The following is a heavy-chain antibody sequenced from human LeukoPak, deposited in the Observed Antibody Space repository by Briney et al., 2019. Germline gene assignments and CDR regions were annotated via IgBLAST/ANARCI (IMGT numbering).Heavy chain of an antibody. V-gene: IGHV3-23*01. CDR3: AKAEGYDILTGLDY. D-gene: IGHD3-9*01. CDR2: IGASGGST. Sequence: PGGSLRLSCETSGFTFSSYATSWVRQAPGKGVEWVSGIGASGGSTYYAESVKGRFTISRDNSKITLYLQMNSLRTEDTAVYYCAKAEGYDILTGLDYWGQGTLVTVSS. J-gene: IGHJ4*02. CDR1: GFTFSSYA.